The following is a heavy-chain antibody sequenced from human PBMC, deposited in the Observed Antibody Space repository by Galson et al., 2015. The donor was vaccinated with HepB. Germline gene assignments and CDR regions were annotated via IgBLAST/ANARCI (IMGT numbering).Heavy chain of an antibody. CDR3: ASSKVTMVRGVIIKGAPLDY. D-gene: IGHD3-10*01. CDR1: GYTFTSYG. V-gene: IGHV1-18*01. J-gene: IGHJ4*02. CDR2: ISAYNGNT. Sequence: SVKVSCKASGYTFTSYGISWVRQAPGQGLEWMGWISAYNGNTNYAQKLQGRVTMTTDTSTSTAYVELRSLRSDDTAVYYCASSKVTMVRGVIIKGAPLDYWGQGTLVTVSS.